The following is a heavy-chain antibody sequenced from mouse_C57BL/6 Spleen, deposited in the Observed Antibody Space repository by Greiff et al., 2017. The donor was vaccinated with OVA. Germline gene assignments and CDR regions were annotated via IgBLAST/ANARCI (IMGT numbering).Heavy chain of an antibody. Sequence: QVQLQQPGAELVKPGASVKLSCKASGYTFTSYWMQWVKQRPGQGLEWIGEIDPSDSYTNYNQKFKGKATLTVDTSSSTAYMQLSSLTSEDSAVYYCARYPPANWDEMDYWGQGTSVTVSS. CDR1: GYTFTSYW. D-gene: IGHD4-1*01. CDR2: IDPSDSYT. V-gene: IGHV1-50*01. J-gene: IGHJ4*01. CDR3: ARYPPANWDEMDY.